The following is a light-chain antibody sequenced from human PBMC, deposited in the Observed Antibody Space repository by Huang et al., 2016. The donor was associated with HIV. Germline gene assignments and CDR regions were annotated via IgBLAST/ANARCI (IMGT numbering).Light chain of an antibody. J-gene: IGKJ1*01. CDR1: QSVLSTPDNRNY. Sequence: DIVMTQSPDSLTVSLGARATINCVSSQSVLSTPDNRNYLAWYQQKTRQPPKLLISWASTRESGVPDRFRGSGSATDFTLTIDNLQAEDVAFYFCQQYYSTPGFGRGTYVEV. CDR2: WAS. V-gene: IGKV4-1*01. CDR3: QQYYSTPG.